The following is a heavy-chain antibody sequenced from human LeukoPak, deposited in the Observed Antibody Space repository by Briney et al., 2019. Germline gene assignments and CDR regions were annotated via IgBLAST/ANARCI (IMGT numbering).Heavy chain of an antibody. D-gene: IGHD3-10*01. CDR3: ARGLNYYGSGSYSNFDY. CDR2: ISSSSSYI. Sequence: GGSLRLSCAASGFTFSSYSMNWVRQAPGKGLEWVSSISSSSSYIYYADSVKGRFTISRDNAKNSLYLQMNSLRAEDTAVYYCARGLNYYGSGSYSNFDYWGQGTLVTVSS. CDR1: GFTFSSYS. V-gene: IGHV3-21*01. J-gene: IGHJ4*02.